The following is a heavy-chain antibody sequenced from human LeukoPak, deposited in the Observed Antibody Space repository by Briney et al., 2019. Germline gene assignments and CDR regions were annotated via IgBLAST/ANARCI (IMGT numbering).Heavy chain of an antibody. Sequence: GGSLRLSCAASGFTFSSYSMNWVRQAPGKGLEWVSSISSSSSYIYYADSVRGRFTISRDNAKNSLYLQMNSLRAEDTAVYYCARSDDSSGYYGYWGQGTLVTVSS. CDR1: GFTFSSYS. D-gene: IGHD3-22*01. CDR2: ISSSSSYI. CDR3: ARSDDSSGYYGY. V-gene: IGHV3-21*01. J-gene: IGHJ4*02.